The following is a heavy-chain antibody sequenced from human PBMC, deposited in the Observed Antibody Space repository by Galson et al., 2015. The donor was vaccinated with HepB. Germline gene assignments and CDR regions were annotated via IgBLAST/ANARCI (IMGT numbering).Heavy chain of an antibody. Sequence: SLRLSCAASGFTFSSYAMHWVRQAPGKGLEWVAVISYDGSNKYYADSVKGRFTISRDNSKNTLYLQMNSLRAEDTAVYYCAREMGIAAGGGMDVWGQGTTVTVSS. D-gene: IGHD6-13*01. V-gene: IGHV3-30-3*01. J-gene: IGHJ6*02. CDR3: AREMGIAAGGGMDV. CDR1: GFTFSSYA. CDR2: ISYDGSNK.